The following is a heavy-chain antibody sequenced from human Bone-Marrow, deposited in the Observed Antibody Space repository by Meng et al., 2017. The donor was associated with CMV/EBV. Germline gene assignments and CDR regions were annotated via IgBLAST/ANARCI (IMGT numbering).Heavy chain of an antibody. V-gene: IGHV1-69*05. J-gene: IGHJ6*02. Sequence: SVKVSCKASGGTFSSYAISWVRQAPGQGLEWMGGIIPIFGTANYAQKFQGRVTITTDESTSTAYMELSSLRSEDTAVYYCARDKRLARYYYYGMDVWGQGTTVTVSS. CDR2: IIPIFGTA. CDR3: ARDKRLARYYYYGMDV. D-gene: IGHD6-25*01. CDR1: GGTFSSYA.